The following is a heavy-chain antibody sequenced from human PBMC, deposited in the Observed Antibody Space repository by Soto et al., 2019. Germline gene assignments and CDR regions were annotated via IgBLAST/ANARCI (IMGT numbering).Heavy chain of an antibody. Sequence: QVQLVESGGGVVQPGRSLRLSCAASGFTFSSYGMHWVRQAPGNGLEWVAVIWYDGSNKYYADSVKSRFTISRDNSKNSLYLQMYSLVAEDSAVYYCCRQSITMVRGVDHWGQVTLVTVS. V-gene: IGHV3-33*01. CDR3: CRQSITMVRGVDH. CDR1: GFTFSSYG. D-gene: IGHD3-10*01. J-gene: IGHJ4*02. CDR2: IWYDGSNK.